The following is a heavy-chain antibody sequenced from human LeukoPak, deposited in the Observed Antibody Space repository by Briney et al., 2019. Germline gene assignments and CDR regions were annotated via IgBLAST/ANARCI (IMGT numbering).Heavy chain of an antibody. CDR2: IYSTGST. J-gene: IGHJ4*02. CDR3: ARHHLWFGELPLFDY. V-gene: IGHV4-61*02. Sequence: SETLSLTCTVSGGSISSGGYYWSWIRQPAGKGLEYLGRIYSTGSTNYNPSLRSRVTISVDTSKNQFSLKLSSVTAADTAVYYCARHHLWFGELPLFDYWGQGTLVTVSS. D-gene: IGHD3-10*01. CDR1: GGSISSGGYY.